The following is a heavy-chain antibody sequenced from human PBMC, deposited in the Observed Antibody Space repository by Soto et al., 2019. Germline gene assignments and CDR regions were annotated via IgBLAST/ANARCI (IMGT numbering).Heavy chain of an antibody. D-gene: IGHD5-18*01. V-gene: IGHV1-18*01. CDR1: GYTFTSYG. Sequence: ASVKVSCKASGYTFTSYGISWGRQAPGQGREWMGWISAYNGNTNYAQKLQGRVTMTTDTSMSTAYMELRSLRSDDTAVYYCARGLGYSYAKYYFDYWGQGTLVTVSS. CDR2: ISAYNGNT. J-gene: IGHJ4*02. CDR3: ARGLGYSYAKYYFDY.